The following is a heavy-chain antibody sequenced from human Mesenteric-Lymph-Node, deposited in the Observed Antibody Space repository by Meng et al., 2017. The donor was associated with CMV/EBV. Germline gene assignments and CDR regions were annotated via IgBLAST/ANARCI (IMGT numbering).Heavy chain of an antibody. CDR2: ISAYNGNT. CDR1: TFPHDG. J-gene: IGHJ4*02. CDR3: ARAQSYYGSGSPPSDY. D-gene: IGHD3-10*01. V-gene: IGHV1-18*04. Sequence: TFPHDGIRRVRPAPGQGLEWMGGISAYNGNTNYAQTLQGRVTMTTDTSTSTAYMELRSLSSDDTAIYYCARAQSYYGSGSPPSDYWGQGTLVTVSS.